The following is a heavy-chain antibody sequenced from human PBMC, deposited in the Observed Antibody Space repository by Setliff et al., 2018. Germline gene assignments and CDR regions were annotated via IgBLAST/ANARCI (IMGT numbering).Heavy chain of an antibody. CDR1: GDSISASY. CDR3: ARVGDRDGYSFLLDY. J-gene: IGHJ4*02. V-gene: IGHV4-59*01. Sequence: ASETLSLTCTVSGDSISASYWSWIRQSPGRRLEWIGYIYYSGITTYSPSLNGRVTISAYTSKNQFSLTLTSVTAADTAVYYCARVGDRDGYSFLLDYWGQGTPVTVSS. D-gene: IGHD3-10*01. CDR2: IYYSGIT.